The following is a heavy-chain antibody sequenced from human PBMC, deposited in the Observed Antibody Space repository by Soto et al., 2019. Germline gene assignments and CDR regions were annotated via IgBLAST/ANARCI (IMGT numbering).Heavy chain of an antibody. CDR3: ARDREYYDSSGYYDPAAYDAFDI. D-gene: IGHD3-22*01. V-gene: IGHV1-18*01. CDR1: GYTFTSYG. CDR2: ISAYNGNT. J-gene: IGHJ3*02. Sequence: APVKVSCKGSGYTFTSYGISWVRKAPGQGLEWMGWISAYNGNTNYAQKLQGRVTMNTDTSTSTAYMELRSLRSDDTAVYYCARDREYYDSSGYYDPAAYDAFDIWGQGTMVTVSS.